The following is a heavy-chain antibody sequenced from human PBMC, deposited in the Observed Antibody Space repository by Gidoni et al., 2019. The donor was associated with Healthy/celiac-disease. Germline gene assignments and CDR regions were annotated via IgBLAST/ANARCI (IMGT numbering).Heavy chain of an antibody. D-gene: IGHD6-13*01. CDR2: ISGSGGST. CDR1: GFPFSSFA. CDR3: AKDAYSSSWYFDYYYYGMDV. Sequence: EVQLLESGGGLVQPGGSLRLSCAASGFPFSSFAMSWVRQAPGKGLEWVSAISGSGGSTYYADSVKGRFTISRDNSKNTLYLQMNSLRAEDTAVYYCAKDAYSSSWYFDYYYYGMDVWGQGTTVTVSS. J-gene: IGHJ6*02. V-gene: IGHV3-23*01.